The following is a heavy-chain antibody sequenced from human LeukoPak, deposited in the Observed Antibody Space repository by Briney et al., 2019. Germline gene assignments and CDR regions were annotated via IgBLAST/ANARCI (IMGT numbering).Heavy chain of an antibody. J-gene: IGHJ5*02. D-gene: IGHD6-19*01. V-gene: IGHV3-48*03. CDR3: ARGPSVGSGWSPDL. Sequence: GGSLRLSCAASGFTFRNYEMNWVRQAPDKGLEWVSYISSSGSAVYYADPVKGRFTISRDNAKNSLYLQMNSLRAEDTALYYRARGPSVGSGWSPDLWGQGTLVTVSS. CDR1: GFTFRNYE. CDR2: ISSSGSAV.